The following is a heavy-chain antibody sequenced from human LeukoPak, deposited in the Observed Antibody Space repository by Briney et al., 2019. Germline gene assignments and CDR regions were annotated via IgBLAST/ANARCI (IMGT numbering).Heavy chain of an antibody. CDR1: GGSISSGGYS. CDR2: IYHSGNT. CDR3: ASGGYSYGFDY. V-gene: IGHV4-30-2*01. Sequence: PSETLSLTCAVSGGSISSGGYSWSWIRQPPGKGLEWIGYIYHSGNTYYSPSLKSRVTISVDRSKNQLSLELSSVTAADTAMYYCASGGYSYGFDYWGQGTLVTVSS. J-gene: IGHJ4*02. D-gene: IGHD5-18*01.